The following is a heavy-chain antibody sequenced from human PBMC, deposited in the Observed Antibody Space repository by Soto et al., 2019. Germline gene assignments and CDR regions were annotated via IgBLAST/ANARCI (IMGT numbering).Heavy chain of an antibody. Sequence: ASVKVSCKASGGTFSSYTISWVRQAPGQGLEWMGRIIPILGIANYAQKFQGRVTITADKSTSTAYMELSSLRSEDTAVYYCARESRYGDYGSYFDYWGQGTLVTVSS. J-gene: IGHJ4*02. CDR3: ARESRYGDYGSYFDY. V-gene: IGHV1-69*04. CDR2: IIPILGIA. D-gene: IGHD4-17*01. CDR1: GGTFSSYT.